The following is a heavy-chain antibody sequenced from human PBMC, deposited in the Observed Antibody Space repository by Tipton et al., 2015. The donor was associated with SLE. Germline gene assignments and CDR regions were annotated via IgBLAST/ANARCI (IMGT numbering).Heavy chain of an antibody. J-gene: IGHJ5*02. CDR2: INHSGST. D-gene: IGHD3-22*01. V-gene: IGHV4-30-4*01. CDR3: ARVASYDGSGYYLDWFDP. CDR1: GDSISSGDYF. Sequence: TLSLTCTVSGDSISSGDYFWSWIRQPPGKGLEWIGEINHSGSTNYNPSLKSRVTMSVDTSKNQFSLKLSSVTAADTAVYYCARVASYDGSGYYLDWFDPWGQGTLVTVSS.